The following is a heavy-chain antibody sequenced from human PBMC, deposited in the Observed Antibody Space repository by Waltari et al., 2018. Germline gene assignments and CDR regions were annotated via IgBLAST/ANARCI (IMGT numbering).Heavy chain of an antibody. Sequence: EVQLVESGGGLVKPGGSLRLSCAASGFTLSHYSINWLRQAPAKGLEWDSCMGSDDSHVFFADSVKGRLIISRDVATNSLYLQMNSLRVEDTAVYYCAREPSNSDDWFDRWGQGTLVTVSS. CDR2: MGSDDSHV. V-gene: IGHV3-21*02. J-gene: IGHJ5*02. D-gene: IGHD1-1*01. CDR1: GFTLSHYS. CDR3: AREPSNSDDWFDR.